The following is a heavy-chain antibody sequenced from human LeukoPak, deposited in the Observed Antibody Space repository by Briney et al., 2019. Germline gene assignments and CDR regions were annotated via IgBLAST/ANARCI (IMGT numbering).Heavy chain of an antibody. CDR1: GCTFRSHA. CDR3: ARDYSGWYVFDY. Sequence: GGSLRLSCAASGCTFRSHAFHWVRQAPGKGLEWVAFISWDSKIQYYEESVKGRFTLSRDSSKSTVYLQMNSLRIEDTALYYCARDYSGWYVFDYWGQGTLVAVSP. D-gene: IGHD6-19*01. V-gene: IGHV3-30*04. CDR2: ISWDSKIQ. J-gene: IGHJ4*02.